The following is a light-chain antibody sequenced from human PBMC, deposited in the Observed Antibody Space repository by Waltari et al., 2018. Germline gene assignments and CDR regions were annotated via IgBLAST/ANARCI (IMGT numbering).Light chain of an antibody. V-gene: IGLV1-44*01. CDR3: AAWDDSLNGWV. CDR2: IKR. Sequence: QSVLTQPPSASGAPGQRVTISCSGSSSNIGGNPLNWYKHLPGQAPKLIIYIKRQRTQGSRSHSPGTKFHTSASQATGGPQSEDEADYYCAAWDDSLNGWVFGRGTKVSGL. CDR1: SSNIGGNP. J-gene: IGLJ3*02.